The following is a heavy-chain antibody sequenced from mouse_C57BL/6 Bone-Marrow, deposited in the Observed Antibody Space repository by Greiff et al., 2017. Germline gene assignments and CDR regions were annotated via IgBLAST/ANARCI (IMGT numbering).Heavy chain of an antibody. Sequence: EVHVVESGGGLVKPGGSLKLSCAASGFTFSSYAMSWVRQTPEKRLEWVATISDGGSYTYYPDNVKGRFTISRDNAKNNLYLQMSHLKSEDTAMYYCASIQRVYFDYWGQGTTLTVSS. V-gene: IGHV5-4*01. J-gene: IGHJ2*01. CDR3: ASIQRVYFDY. CDR2: ISDGGSYT. CDR1: GFTFSSYA.